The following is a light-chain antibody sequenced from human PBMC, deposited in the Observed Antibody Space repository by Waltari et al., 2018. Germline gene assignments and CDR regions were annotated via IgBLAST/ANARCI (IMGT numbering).Light chain of an antibody. CDR1: NTHVGAYNY. CDR3: NSYTSSSSLDGSVV. Sequence: QSALTQPASVSGSPGQSITISCTGTNTHVGAYNYVSWFQQHPGKAPNIILYEVSNRPSGVSNRFSGSKSGNTASLTIAGLQAEDEADYYCNSYTSSSSLDGSVVFGGGTKVTVL. V-gene: IGLV2-14*01. CDR2: EVS. J-gene: IGLJ2*01.